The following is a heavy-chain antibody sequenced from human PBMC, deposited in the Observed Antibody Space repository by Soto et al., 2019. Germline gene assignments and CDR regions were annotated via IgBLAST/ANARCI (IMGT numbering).Heavy chain of an antibody. CDR3: VRNHDSGGYSSFDY. D-gene: IGHD3-22*01. Sequence: GGSLRLSCTASGLTFSDYYMSWIRQAPGKGLEWLSYISSSDAGSYTNSADSVKGRFTISRDSARNSLYLQMNSLRAEDTAIYYCVRNHDSGGYSSFDYWGQGTLVTVSS. J-gene: IGHJ4*02. V-gene: IGHV3-11*06. CDR2: ISSSDAGSYT. CDR1: GLTFSDYY.